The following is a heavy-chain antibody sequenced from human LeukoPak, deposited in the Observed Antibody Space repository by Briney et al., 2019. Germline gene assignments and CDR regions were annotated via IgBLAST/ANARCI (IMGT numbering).Heavy chain of an antibody. CDR3: ARARGSNWYGDYFDP. Sequence: ASVKVSCTASGYTFTGYYMHWVRQAPGQGLEWMGLINPSGGYTSYAQRFQGRVTMTRDTSTSTVYMELSSLRSEDTAVYYCARARGSNWYGDYFDPWGQGTLVTVSS. J-gene: IGHJ5*02. V-gene: IGHV1-46*01. CDR2: INPSGGYT. CDR1: GYTFTGYY. D-gene: IGHD6-13*01.